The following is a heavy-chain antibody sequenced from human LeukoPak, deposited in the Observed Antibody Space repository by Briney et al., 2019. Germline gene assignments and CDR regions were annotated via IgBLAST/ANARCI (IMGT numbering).Heavy chain of an antibody. D-gene: IGHD6-6*01. Sequence: SQTLSLTCAISGDSVSSNSAAWNWIRQSPSRGLEWLGRTYYRSKWYNDYAVSVKSRITINPDTSKNQFSLQLNSVTPEDTAVYYCARDPAPRARPANAFDIWGQGTMVTVSS. CDR3: ARDPAPRARPANAFDI. CDR2: TYYRSKWYN. V-gene: IGHV6-1*01. J-gene: IGHJ3*02. CDR1: GDSVSSNSAA.